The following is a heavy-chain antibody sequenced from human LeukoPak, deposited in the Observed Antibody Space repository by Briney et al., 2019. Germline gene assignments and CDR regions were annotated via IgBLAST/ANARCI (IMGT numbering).Heavy chain of an antibody. CDR2: IKPDGSEQ. Sequence: GGSLRLSCAASGFTFTDYWMTWVRQAPGKGLEWVAHIKPDGSEQNYIDSVKGRFTISRDNAKNSLYLQMNSLRADDTAVYYCAKDSGWFRFDHWGRGTLVTVSS. D-gene: IGHD6-13*01. J-gene: IGHJ4*02. CDR1: GFTFTDYW. CDR3: AKDSGWFRFDH. V-gene: IGHV3-7*05.